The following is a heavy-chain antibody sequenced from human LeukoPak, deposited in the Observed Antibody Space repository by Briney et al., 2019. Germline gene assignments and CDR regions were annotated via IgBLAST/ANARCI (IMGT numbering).Heavy chain of an antibody. D-gene: IGHD4-23*01. Sequence: GGSLRLSCAASGFVFSNYGISWVRQAPGKGLEWVSAISGSGGSTYYADSVKGRFTISRDNSKNTLYLQLSSLRAEDTALYYCAKATMVLGWFDPWGQGTLVTVSS. CDR3: AKATMVLGWFDP. J-gene: IGHJ5*02. V-gene: IGHV3-23*01. CDR1: GFVFSNYG. CDR2: ISGSGGST.